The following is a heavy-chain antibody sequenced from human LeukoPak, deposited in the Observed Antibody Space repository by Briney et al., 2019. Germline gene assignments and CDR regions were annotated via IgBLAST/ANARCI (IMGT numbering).Heavy chain of an antibody. Sequence: PGGSLRLYCAASGFTFSSYAMSWVRQAPGKGLEWVSAISGSGGSTYYADSVKGRFTISSDDSKNTLYLQINRQRGGDTAVYYCAKGECGGDCYSRYWGQGTLVTVSS. CDR1: GFTFSSYA. D-gene: IGHD2-21*02. V-gene: IGHV3-23*01. CDR3: AKGECGGDCYSRY. J-gene: IGHJ4*02. CDR2: ISGSGGST.